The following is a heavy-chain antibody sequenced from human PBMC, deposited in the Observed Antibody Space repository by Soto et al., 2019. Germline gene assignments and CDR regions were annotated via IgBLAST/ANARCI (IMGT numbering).Heavy chain of an antibody. V-gene: IGHV3-33*01. CDR3: ARAQREYSSGWYGFDY. J-gene: IGHJ4*02. CDR2: IWYDGSNK. Sequence: QVQLVESGGGVVQPGRSLRLSCAASGFTFSSYGMHWVRQAPGKGLEWVAVIWYDGSNKYYADSVKGRFTISRDNSKNTLYLQINSLRAEDTAVYYCARAQREYSSGWYGFDYWGQGTLVTVSS. CDR1: GFTFSSYG. D-gene: IGHD6-19*01.